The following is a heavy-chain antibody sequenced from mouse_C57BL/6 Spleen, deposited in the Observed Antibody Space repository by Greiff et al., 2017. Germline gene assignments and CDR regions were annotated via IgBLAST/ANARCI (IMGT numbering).Heavy chain of an antibody. Sequence: VQLQQPGAELVKPGASVKLSCKASGYTFTSYWMQWVKQRPGQGLEWIGEIDPSDSYSNYNQKFKGKATFTVDTSSSKAYMQLSSLTSEDSAVYYCARTEGVGFYYAMDYWGQGTSVTVSS. V-gene: IGHV1-50*01. D-gene: IGHD1-1*02. CDR2: IDPSDSYS. J-gene: IGHJ4*01. CDR3: ARTEGVGFYYAMDY. CDR1: GYTFTSYW.